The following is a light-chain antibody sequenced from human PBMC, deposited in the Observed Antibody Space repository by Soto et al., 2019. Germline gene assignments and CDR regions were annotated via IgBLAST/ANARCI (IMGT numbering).Light chain of an antibody. CDR3: QQSYSTPLT. V-gene: IGKV1-39*01. Sequence: DIQMTQSPSSLSASVGDRVTITCRASQSISTYLNWYQQKPGKAPKLLMYTASSLQSGVPSRFSGSGSGTDLTLTISSLQPEDFATYYCQQSYSTPLTFGGGTKVDIK. CDR2: TAS. J-gene: IGKJ4*01. CDR1: QSISTY.